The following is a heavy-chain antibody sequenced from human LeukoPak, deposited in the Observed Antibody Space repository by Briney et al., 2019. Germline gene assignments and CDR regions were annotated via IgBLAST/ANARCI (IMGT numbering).Heavy chain of an antibody. CDR1: GGSISSSSYY. Sequence: PSETLSLTCTVSGGSISSSSYYWGWIRQPPGKGLEWIGSIYYSGSTYYNPSLKSRVTISVDTSKNQFSLKLSSVTAADTAVYYCARYVSGLPIYFDYWGQGTLVTVSS. V-gene: IGHV4-39*07. CDR2: IYYSGST. D-gene: IGHD6-19*01. CDR3: ARYVSGLPIYFDY. J-gene: IGHJ4*02.